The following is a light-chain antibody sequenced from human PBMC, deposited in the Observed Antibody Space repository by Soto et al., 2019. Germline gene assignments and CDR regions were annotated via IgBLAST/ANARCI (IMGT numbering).Light chain of an antibody. V-gene: IGLV1-44*01. CDR1: SSNIGSNT. CDR2: NNN. J-gene: IGLJ3*02. Sequence: QSVLTQPRSASGTPGQRVTISCSGSSSNIGSNTVNWYQQLPGTAPKLLISNNNHRPSGVAARRSGSKSGTTASLAISGRQSEDEATYYCAAWDASMNGRVFGGGTKLTVL. CDR3: AAWDASMNGRV.